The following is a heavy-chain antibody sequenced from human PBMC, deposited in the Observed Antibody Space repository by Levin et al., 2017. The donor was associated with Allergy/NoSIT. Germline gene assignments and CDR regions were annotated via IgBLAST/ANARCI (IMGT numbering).Heavy chain of an antibody. V-gene: IGHV3-23*01. J-gene: IGHJ2*01. CDR2: ITRSGGHT. D-gene: IGHD2-21*01. CDR1: GFPFRDYA. CDR3: ARHTRGDLWYFDL. Sequence: LSLTCAASGFPFRDYAMTWVRPAPGKGLEWVSAITRSGGHTFYADSVKGRLTLSRVDSKNTLYLQMDSLRAEDTAVYYCARHTRGDLWYFDLWGRGTLVTVSS.